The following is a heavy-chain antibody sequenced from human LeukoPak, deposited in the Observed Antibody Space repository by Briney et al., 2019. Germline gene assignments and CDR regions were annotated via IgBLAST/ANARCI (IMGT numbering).Heavy chain of an antibody. V-gene: IGHV3-53*01. J-gene: IGHJ4*02. CDR1: GFTVSSNY. CDR3: ARGREDDYGGNSCTD. CDR2: IYSGGST. Sequence: GGSLRLSCAASGFTVSSNYMSWVRQAPGKGLEWVSVIYSGGSTYYADSVKGRFTISRDNSKNTLYLQMNSLRAEDTAVYYCARGREDDYGGNSCTDWGQGTLSPSPQ. D-gene: IGHD4-23*01.